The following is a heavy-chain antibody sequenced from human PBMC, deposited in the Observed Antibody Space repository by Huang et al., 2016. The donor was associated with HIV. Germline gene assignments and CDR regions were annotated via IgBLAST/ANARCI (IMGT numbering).Heavy chain of an antibody. CDR3: GKDNGRDYYYGMDA. V-gene: IGHV3-9*01. CDR2: MNMNSGNK. CDR1: GFTFDDYA. J-gene: IGHJ6*02. Sequence: EVQLVESGGGLVQPGRSLRLSCVVSGFTFDDYAMHWVRQAPGKGPEGVTGMNMNSGNKGYADSVSGRFTISRDNAKNSLYLQMNSLRAEDTALYYCGKDNGRDYYYGMDAWGRGTTVIVSS.